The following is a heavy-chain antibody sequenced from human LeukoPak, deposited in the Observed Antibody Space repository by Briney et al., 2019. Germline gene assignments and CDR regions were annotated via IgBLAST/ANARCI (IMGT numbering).Heavy chain of an antibody. D-gene: IGHD3-22*01. J-gene: IGHJ4*02. V-gene: IGHV3-15*01. Sequence: GGSLRLSCAASGFTFSNAWMSWVRQAPGKGLEWVGRIKSKTDGGTTDYAAPVKGRFTISRDDSKNTLYLQMNSLKTEDTAVYYCTTELWGYYYDSSGIGYWGQGTLVTVSS. CDR3: TTELWGYYYDSSGIGY. CDR1: GFTFSNAW. CDR2: IKSKTDGGTT.